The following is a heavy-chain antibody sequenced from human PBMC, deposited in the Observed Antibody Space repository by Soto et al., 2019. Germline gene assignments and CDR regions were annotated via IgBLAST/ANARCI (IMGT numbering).Heavy chain of an antibody. Sequence: PSETLSLTCSVSGDSISSSGYYWSWIRQRPGKGLEWIGNIYYSGSSYNNPSLKSRVTISVNTSKNQFSLKLTSVTAADTAVYYCARVHVMVVAGSTFDYWGHGTLVTVSS. D-gene: IGHD6-19*01. CDR3: ARVHVMVVAGSTFDY. J-gene: IGHJ4*01. CDR1: GDSISSSGYY. V-gene: IGHV4-31*03. CDR2: IYYSGSS.